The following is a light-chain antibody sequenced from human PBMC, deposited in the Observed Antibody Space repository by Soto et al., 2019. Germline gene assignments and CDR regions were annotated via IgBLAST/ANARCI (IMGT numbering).Light chain of an antibody. Sequence: EIVLTQSPGTLSLSPGERATLSCRASQSVSSSYLAWYQQKPGQAPRLLIYGASNRATGIQDRFSGSGSGTDLTLTISRLEPEDFAVYSCQQYGSSPPTFGQGTKVEIK. CDR3: QQYGSSPPT. CDR1: QSVSSSY. CDR2: GAS. J-gene: IGKJ1*01. V-gene: IGKV3-20*01.